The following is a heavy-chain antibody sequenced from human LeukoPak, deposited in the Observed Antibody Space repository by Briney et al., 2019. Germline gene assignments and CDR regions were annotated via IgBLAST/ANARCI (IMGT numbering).Heavy chain of an antibody. D-gene: IGHD4-17*01. J-gene: IGHJ4*02. V-gene: IGHV3-23*01. CDR2: ISGSGGST. CDR3: ARTSYGDYGDY. Sequence: GGSLRLSCAASGFTFSSYGMSWVRQAPGKGLEWVSAISGSGGSTYYADSVKGRFTISRDNSKNTLYLQMNSLRAEDTAVYYCARTSYGDYGDYWGQGTLVTVSS. CDR1: GFTFSSYG.